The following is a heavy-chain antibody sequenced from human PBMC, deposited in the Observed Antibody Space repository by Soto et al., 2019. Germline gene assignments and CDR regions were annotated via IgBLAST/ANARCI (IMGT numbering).Heavy chain of an antibody. V-gene: IGHV4-4*02. CDR1: GASIGSGGW. Sequence: PSETLSLTCAVFGASIGSGGWWSWVRQPPGKGLEWIAKIFHDGKTNYSPSLKSRVTISVDKSQNQFSLNVYSVTAADTAVYYCARHEGWTGPDQWGQGTLVTVSS. J-gene: IGHJ5*02. D-gene: IGHD2-8*02. CDR3: ARHEGWTGPDQ. CDR2: IFHDGKT.